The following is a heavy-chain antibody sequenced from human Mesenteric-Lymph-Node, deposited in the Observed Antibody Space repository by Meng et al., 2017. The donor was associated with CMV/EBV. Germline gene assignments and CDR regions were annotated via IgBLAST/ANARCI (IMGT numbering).Heavy chain of an antibody. J-gene: IGHJ6*02. CDR1: GGSISTYY. V-gene: IGHV4-59*01. CDR2: NDYSGYT. Sequence: SDTLSPTVIAPGGSISTYYWSWIPQSPEKGLEWIGYNDYSGYTNNNPSLKSRVTISPDTSKNQFSLNLSSVTAADTDVYDCARRGRFQQLYGYYYVMDVWGQGTTVTVSS. CDR3: ARRGRFQQLYGYYYVMDV. D-gene: IGHD2-2*02.